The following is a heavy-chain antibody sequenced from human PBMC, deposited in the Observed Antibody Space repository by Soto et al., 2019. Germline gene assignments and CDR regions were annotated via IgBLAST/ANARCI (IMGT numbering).Heavy chain of an antibody. CDR1: GYTFTGYY. CDR3: ARPSRSRSYGY. D-gene: IGHD1-26*01. CDR2: INPNSRGT. J-gene: IGHJ4*02. V-gene: IGHV1-2*02. Sequence: APVKLSCQACGYTFTGYYMHWVRQAPGQGLEWMGWINPNSRGTNYAQKFQGRVTMTRDTSISTVYMELSTLSSDVTAVYYGARPSRSRSYGYWVQGTLVTV.